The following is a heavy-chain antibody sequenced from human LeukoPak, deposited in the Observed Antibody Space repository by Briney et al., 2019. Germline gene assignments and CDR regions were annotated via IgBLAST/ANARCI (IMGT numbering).Heavy chain of an antibody. J-gene: IGHJ2*01. D-gene: IGHD3-10*01. Sequence: GGSLRLSCAASGFSVSTKYMNWVRQAPGNGLERVSIIYSGGTTYYGESVEGRFTISRDTSKNTVFLQMNSLRVEDTAVYYCAKLGDHYHWNLDLWGRGTLVTVSS. CDR3: AKLGDHYHWNLDL. CDR1: GFSVSTKY. V-gene: IGHV3-53*01. CDR2: IYSGGTT.